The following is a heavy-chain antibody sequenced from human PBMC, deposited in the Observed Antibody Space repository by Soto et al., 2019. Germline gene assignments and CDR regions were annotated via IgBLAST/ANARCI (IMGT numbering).Heavy chain of an antibody. J-gene: IGHJ4*02. CDR3: AHAYGGRSLY. Sequence: QITLKESGPTLVKPTQTLTLTCTFSVFSITTDRVGVGWIRQPPGEALEWLAVIYWDDSKTYRPSLERRLTITEDASKNQVALTMTNMDSLDVATYYCAHAYGGRSLYWGQGTRVTVSS. V-gene: IGHV2-5*02. D-gene: IGHD1-26*01. CDR2: IYWDDSK. CDR1: VFSITTDRVG.